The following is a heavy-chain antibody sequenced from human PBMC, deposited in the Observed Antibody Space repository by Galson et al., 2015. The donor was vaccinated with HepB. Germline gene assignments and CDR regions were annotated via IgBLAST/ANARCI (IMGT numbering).Heavy chain of an antibody. CDR2: ISYDGSNK. CDR3: AKAGYSSGWYYFDY. V-gene: IGHV3-30*18. J-gene: IGHJ4*02. Sequence: SLRLSCAASGFTFSSYGMHWVRQAPGKGLEWVAVISYDGSNKYYADSVKGRFTISRDNSKNTLYLQMNSLRAEDTAVYYCAKAGYSSGWYYFDYWGQGTLVIVSS. D-gene: IGHD6-19*01. CDR1: GFTFSSYG.